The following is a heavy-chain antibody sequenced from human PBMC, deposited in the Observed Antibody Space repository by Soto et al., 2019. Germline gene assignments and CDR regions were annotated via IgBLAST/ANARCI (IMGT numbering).Heavy chain of an antibody. J-gene: IGHJ4*02. CDR2: ITSDGSDT. D-gene: IGHD3-10*01. CDR1: GFTFSSYW. CDR3: ARDKVPFYGPGSFAY. Sequence: EVQLVESGGGLVQPGGSLRLFCAASGFTFSSYWMHWVRQAPGKGLVWVSRITSDGSDTTYADSVKGRFTISRDNAKNTLLLQLNSLRAEDTAVYYCARDKVPFYGPGSFAYWGQRNLVNVSS. V-gene: IGHV3-74*01.